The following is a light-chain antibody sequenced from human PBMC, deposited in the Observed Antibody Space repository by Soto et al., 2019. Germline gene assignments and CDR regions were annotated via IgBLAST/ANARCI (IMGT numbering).Light chain of an antibody. CDR3: SSYTTTSSVV. CDR2: EVR. CDR1: SNDIGYYNY. V-gene: IGLV2-14*01. J-gene: IGLJ2*01. Sequence: QSALTQPASVSGSPGQSITISCTGTSNDIGYYNYVSWYQQHPAKAPKLIIYEVRNRPSGISNRFSGSKSGNTASLTISGLQAEDAADYYCSSYTTTSSVVFGGGTKLTVL.